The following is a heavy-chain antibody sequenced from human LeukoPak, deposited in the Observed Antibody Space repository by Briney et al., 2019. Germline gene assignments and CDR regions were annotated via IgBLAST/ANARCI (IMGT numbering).Heavy chain of an antibody. CDR3: ARAWAIRDYNY. Sequence: SETLSLTCAVYGGSFSGYYWSWIRQPPGKGLEWIGEINHSGSTNYNPSLKSRVTISVDTSKNQFSLKLSSVTAAGTAVYYCARAWAIRDYNYWGQGTLVTVSS. J-gene: IGHJ4*02. D-gene: IGHD4-11*01. CDR1: GGSFSGYY. CDR2: INHSGST. V-gene: IGHV4-34*01.